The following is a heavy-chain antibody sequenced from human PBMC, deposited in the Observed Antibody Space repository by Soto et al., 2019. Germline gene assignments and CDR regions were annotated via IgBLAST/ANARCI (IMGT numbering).Heavy chain of an antibody. V-gene: IGHV3-23*01. D-gene: IGHD1-7*01. J-gene: IGHJ4*02. Sequence: GGSLRLSCAASGFTFNNHAMSWVRQAPGKGLEWVSTISGSGASTYDADSVKGRFTISRDNSKNTLYLQMSSLRAEDTALYYCAKNQERELPRVIDFWGQGTLVTVSS. CDR3: AKNQERELPRVIDF. CDR1: GFTFNNHA. CDR2: ISGSGAST.